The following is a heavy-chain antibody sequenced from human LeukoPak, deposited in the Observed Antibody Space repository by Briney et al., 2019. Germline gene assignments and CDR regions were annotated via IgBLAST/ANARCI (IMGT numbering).Heavy chain of an antibody. Sequence: SETLSLTCTVSGGSISSSSYYWGWIRQPPGKGLEWIGSIYYSGSTYYNPSLKSRVAISVDTSKNQFSLKLSSVTAADTAVYYCAVPAAIRNVNPFDIWGQGTMVTVSS. CDR2: IYYSGST. CDR3: AVPAAIRNVNPFDI. CDR1: GGSISSSSYY. D-gene: IGHD2-2*02. J-gene: IGHJ3*02. V-gene: IGHV4-39*01.